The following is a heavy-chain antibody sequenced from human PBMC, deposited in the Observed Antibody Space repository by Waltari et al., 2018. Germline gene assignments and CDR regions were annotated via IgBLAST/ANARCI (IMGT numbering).Heavy chain of an antibody. CDR3: ARGGY. CDR2: INHSGST. J-gene: IGHJ4*02. Sequence: QVQLQQSGAGPVTPAETQSLTCAGDGGSLSGYNWSWIRQPPGQGPGWIGEINHSGSTNYNPSLKSRVTISVDTSKNQFSLKLSSVTAADTAVYYCARGGYWGQGTLVTVSS. V-gene: IGHV4-34*01. CDR1: GGSLSGYN.